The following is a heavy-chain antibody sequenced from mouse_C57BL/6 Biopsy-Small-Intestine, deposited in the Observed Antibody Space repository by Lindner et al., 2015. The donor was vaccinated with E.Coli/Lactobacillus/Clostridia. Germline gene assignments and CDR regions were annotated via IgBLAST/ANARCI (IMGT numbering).Heavy chain of an antibody. D-gene: IGHD1-1*01. Sequence: VQLQESGPELVKPGASVKISCKASGYSFTGYYMNWVKQSHGNILDWIGYIYPYNGISSYNQKFKGKATLTVDKSSTTAYMELRSLTSEDSAVYYCARSGTVVAPYAMDYWGQGTSVTVSS. CDR3: ARSGTVVAPYAMDY. J-gene: IGHJ4*01. V-gene: IGHV1-31*01. CDR2: IYPYNGIS. CDR1: GYSFTGYY.